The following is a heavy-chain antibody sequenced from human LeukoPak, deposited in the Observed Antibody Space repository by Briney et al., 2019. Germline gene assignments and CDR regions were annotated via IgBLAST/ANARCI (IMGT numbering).Heavy chain of an antibody. CDR3: AKDPLNTVMVSPTFDY. D-gene: IGHD5-18*01. J-gene: IGHJ4*02. CDR2: ISGSGDDT. CDR1: GFTFSSYA. V-gene: IGHV3-23*01. Sequence: GGSLRLSCAASGFTFSSYAMSWVRQAPGKGLEWVSGISGSGDDTYYAASVKGRFTVSRDTSKNTLYLQMNSLRAEDTAVYYCAKDPLNTVMVSPTFDYWGQGTLVTVSS.